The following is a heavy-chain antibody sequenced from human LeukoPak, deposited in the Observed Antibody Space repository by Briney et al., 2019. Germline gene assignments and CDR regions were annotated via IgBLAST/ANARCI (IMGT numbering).Heavy chain of an antibody. J-gene: IGHJ3*02. D-gene: IGHD6-6*01. CDR1: GFTFSSYA. Sequence: GGSLRLSCAASGFTFSSYAMSWDRQAPGKGLEWVSGISGSGGSTYYADSVKGRFTISRDNSKNTLYLQMNSLRAEDTAVYYCAKTTMNQYSSSLSWSFDIWGQGTMVTVSS. V-gene: IGHV3-23*01. CDR2: ISGSGGST. CDR3: AKTTMNQYSSSLSWSFDI.